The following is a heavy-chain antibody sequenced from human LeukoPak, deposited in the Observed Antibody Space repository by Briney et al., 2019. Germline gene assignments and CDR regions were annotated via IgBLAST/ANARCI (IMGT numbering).Heavy chain of an antibody. V-gene: IGHV1-2*02. CDR3: ARATGGYYDYFDY. D-gene: IGHD3-22*01. Sequence: GASVKVSCKASGYTFTGYHIHWVRQAPGQGLEWMGWINPNSGGTNYAQKFQGRVTMTRDTSISTAYMELSRLTSDDTAVCYCARATGGYYDYFDYWGQGTLVTVSS. J-gene: IGHJ4*02. CDR1: GYTFTGYH. CDR2: INPNSGGT.